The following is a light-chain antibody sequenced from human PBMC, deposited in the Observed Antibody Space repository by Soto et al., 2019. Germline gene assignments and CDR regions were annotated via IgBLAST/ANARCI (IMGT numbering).Light chain of an antibody. CDR2: GAS. CDR3: QQYNDWPRIT. CDR1: KSVSSSH. V-gene: IGKV3-15*01. Sequence: EIVLTQSPGTLSLSPGERATLSWGASKSVSSSHLAWYQQHPRQPPSLPISGASTMATGIPATFSGSGSATEFTLTISSVQSPDSAPYYCQQYNDWPRITFGQGTRLEI. J-gene: IGKJ5*01.